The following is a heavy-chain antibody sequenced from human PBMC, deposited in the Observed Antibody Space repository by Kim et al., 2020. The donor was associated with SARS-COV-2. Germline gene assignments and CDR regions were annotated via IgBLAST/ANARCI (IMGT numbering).Heavy chain of an antibody. Sequence: SVKVSCKASGGTFSSYAISWVRQAPGQGLEWMGGIIPIFGTANYAQKFQGRVTITADESTSTAYMELSSLRSEDTAVYYCARGHAWATTVVTCMDVWGQGTTVTVSS. CDR3: ARGHAWATTVVTCMDV. CDR1: GGTFSSYA. CDR2: IIPIFGTA. D-gene: IGHD4-17*01. J-gene: IGHJ6*02. V-gene: IGHV1-69*13.